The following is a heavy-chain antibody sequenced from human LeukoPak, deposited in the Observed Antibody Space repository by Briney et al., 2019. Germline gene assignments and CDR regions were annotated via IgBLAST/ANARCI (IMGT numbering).Heavy chain of an antibody. CDR2: IHHSGST. D-gene: IGHD3-22*01. CDR3: ARVSQSPDSSGYYFSYFDL. CDR1: GGSISSGDYS. J-gene: IGHJ2*01. Sequence: SQTLSLTCAVSGGSISSGDYSWSWIRQPPGKGLEWIGYIHHSGSTYYNPSLKSRVTISVDRSKNHFSLKLSSVTAADTAVYYCARVSQSPDSSGYYFSYFDLWGRGTLVTVSS. V-gene: IGHV4-30-2*01.